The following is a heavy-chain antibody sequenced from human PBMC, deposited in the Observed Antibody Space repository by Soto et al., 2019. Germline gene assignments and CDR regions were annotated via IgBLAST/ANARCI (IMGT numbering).Heavy chain of an antibody. D-gene: IGHD2-2*02. J-gene: IGHJ3*02. V-gene: IGHV4-31*01. Sequence: QVQLQESGPGLVKPSQTLSLTCTVSGGSISSGGYYWSWIRQHPGKGLEWIGYIYYSGSTYYNPSLTSQVTKSVDTSKNQFPLKLSSVTAADTAVYYCARDPAYCSSTSCYRAFDIWGQGTMVTVSS. CDR2: IYYSGST. CDR1: GGSISSGGYY. CDR3: ARDPAYCSSTSCYRAFDI.